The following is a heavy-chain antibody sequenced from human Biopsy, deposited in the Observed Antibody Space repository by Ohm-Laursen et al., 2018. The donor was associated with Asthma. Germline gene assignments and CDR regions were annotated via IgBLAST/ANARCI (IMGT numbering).Heavy chain of an antibody. CDR1: GFTFSNYG. CDR3: VKDTVEDRGGYYTFDV. V-gene: IGHV3-30*18. CDR2: ISFDGSNK. D-gene: IGHD3-22*01. J-gene: IGHJ3*01. Sequence: SLRLSCAASGFTFSNYGMHWVRQAPGKGLEWVAVISFDGSNKDYADSVKGRFTISRDNSRDTLYLQMRSLRADDTAVYYCVKDTVEDRGGYYTFDVWGQGTKVTVSS.